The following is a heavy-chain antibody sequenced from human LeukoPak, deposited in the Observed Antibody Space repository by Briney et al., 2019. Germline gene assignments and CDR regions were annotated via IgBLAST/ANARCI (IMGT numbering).Heavy chain of an antibody. CDR2: ISSSSSTT. CDR3: AKMGTTVTSFDY. Sequence: GGSLRLSCAASGFTFSSYSMNWVRQAPGKGLEWVSYISSSSSTTYYADSVKGRFTISRDNSKNTLYLQMNSLRAEDTAVYYCAKMGTTVTSFDYWGQGTLVTVSS. J-gene: IGHJ4*02. CDR1: GFTFSSYS. D-gene: IGHD4-17*01. V-gene: IGHV3-48*01.